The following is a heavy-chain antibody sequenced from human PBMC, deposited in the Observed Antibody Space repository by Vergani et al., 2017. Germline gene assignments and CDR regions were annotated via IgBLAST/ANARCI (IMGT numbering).Heavy chain of an antibody. V-gene: IGHV4-38-2*01. CDR3: VRTVALWFGETKDGGWFDP. D-gene: IGHD3-10*01. Sequence: QVQLLESGPALLKPSETLSLTCSVSGYSITSGYYWGWIRQPPGRGLDWIGSIYHTGSAYYNPPLKSRVTVSVDTSMNQVSLKLNSVTAADTAVYYCVRTVALWFGETKDGGWFDPWGQGTLVTVTS. J-gene: IGHJ5*02. CDR2: IYHTGSA. CDR1: GYSITSGYY.